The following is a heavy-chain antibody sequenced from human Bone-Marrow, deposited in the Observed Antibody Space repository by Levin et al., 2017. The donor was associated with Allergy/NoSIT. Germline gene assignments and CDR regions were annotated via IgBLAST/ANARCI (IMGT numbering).Heavy chain of an antibody. CDR1: GGSISSSSYY. V-gene: IGHV4-39*01. J-gene: IGHJ4*02. D-gene: IGHD6-19*01. Sequence: GSLRLSCTVSGGSISSSSYYWGWIRQPPGKGLEWIGSIYYSGSTYYNPSLKSRVTISVDTSKNQFSLKLSSVTAADTAVYYCASFIQWLVFSDYWGQGTLVTVSS. CDR3: ASFIQWLVFSDY. CDR2: IYYSGST.